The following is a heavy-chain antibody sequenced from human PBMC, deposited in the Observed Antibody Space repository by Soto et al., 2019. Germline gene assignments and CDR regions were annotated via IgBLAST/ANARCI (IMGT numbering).Heavy chain of an antibody. Sequence: EVQLLESGGVLVQPGGSLRLSCVASGFTFSIYNMNWVRQAPGKGLEWVSVITGSGDYTNYADSVKGRFTISRDNSKNTLYLQMNSLRAEDTAVYFCARRITSSFDYWGQGTLVTVSS. CDR2: ITGSGDYT. CDR3: ARRITSSFDY. J-gene: IGHJ4*02. CDR1: GFTFSIYN. V-gene: IGHV3-23*01. D-gene: IGHD1-20*01.